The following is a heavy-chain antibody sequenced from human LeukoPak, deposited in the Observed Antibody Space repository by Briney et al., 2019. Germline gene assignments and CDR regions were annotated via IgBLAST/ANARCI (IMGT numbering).Heavy chain of an antibody. CDR1: GLTFSSYA. J-gene: IGHJ6*02. D-gene: IGHD6-19*01. CDR2: ISSNGGST. V-gene: IGHV3-64D*09. CDR3: VKDRGSGRSGYFHYGMDV. Sequence: GGSLRLSCSASGLTFSSYAMHWVRQTPGKGLEYVSAISSNGGSTYYADSVKGRFTISRDHSKNTLYLQMSSLRAEDTAVYYCVKDRGSGRSGYFHYGMDVWGQGTTVTVSS.